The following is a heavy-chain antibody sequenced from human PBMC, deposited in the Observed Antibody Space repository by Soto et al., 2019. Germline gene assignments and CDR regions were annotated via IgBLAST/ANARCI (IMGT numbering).Heavy chain of an antibody. CDR3: ARDLGGESWIQLWADAFDI. CDR1: GDSVSSNSAA. CDR2: TYYRSKWYN. J-gene: IGHJ3*02. Sequence: TLSLTCAISGDSVSSNSAAWNWIRQSPSRGLEWLGRTYYRSKWYNDYAVSVKSRITINPDTSKNQFSLQLNSVTPEDTAVYYCARDLGGESWIQLWADAFDIWGQGTMVTVSS. D-gene: IGHD5-18*01. V-gene: IGHV6-1*01.